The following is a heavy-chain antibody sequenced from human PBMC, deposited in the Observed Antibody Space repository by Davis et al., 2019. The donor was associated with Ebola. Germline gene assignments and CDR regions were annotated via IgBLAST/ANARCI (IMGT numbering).Heavy chain of an antibody. CDR2: ISSGSRTI. V-gene: IGHV3-48*01. Sequence: GESLKISCAASGFTFSDYIMNWVRQAPGKGLEWVSYISSGSRTIYYADSVKGRFTISRDNAKNSLYLQMNSLRVEDTAVYYCARDGIATFGKVKYYYGMDVWGKGTTVTVSS. J-gene: IGHJ6*04. CDR1: GFTFSDYI. D-gene: IGHD6-13*01. CDR3: ARDGIATFGKVKYYYGMDV.